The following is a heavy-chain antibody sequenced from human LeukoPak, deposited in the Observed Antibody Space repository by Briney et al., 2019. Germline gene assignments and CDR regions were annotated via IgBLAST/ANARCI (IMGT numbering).Heavy chain of an antibody. J-gene: IGHJ3*02. V-gene: IGHV4-39*07. D-gene: IGHD4-17*01. CDR1: GGSISSSSYY. Sequence: SETLSLTCTVSGGSISSSSYYWGWIRQPPGKGLEWIGSIYYSGSTYYNPSLKSRVTISVDTSKNQFSPKLSSVTAADTALYYCARDRANYADYRHAFDIWGQGTMVTVSS. CDR3: ARDRANYADYRHAFDI. CDR2: IYYSGST.